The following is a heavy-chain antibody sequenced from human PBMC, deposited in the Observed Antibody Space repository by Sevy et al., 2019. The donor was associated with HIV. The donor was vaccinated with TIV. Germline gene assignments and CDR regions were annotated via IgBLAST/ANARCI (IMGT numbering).Heavy chain of an antibody. J-gene: IGHJ4*02. CDR1: GGSFSGYY. CDR3: ASRPRGVGYSGSRLTQVDY. D-gene: IGHD1-26*01. CDR2: INHSGST. Sequence: SETLSLTCAVYGGSFSGYYWSWIRQPPGKGLEWIGEINHSGSTNYNPSLKSRVTISVDTSKNQFSLKLSSVTAADTAVYYCASRPRGVGYSGSRLTQVDYWGQGTLVTVSS. V-gene: IGHV4-34*01.